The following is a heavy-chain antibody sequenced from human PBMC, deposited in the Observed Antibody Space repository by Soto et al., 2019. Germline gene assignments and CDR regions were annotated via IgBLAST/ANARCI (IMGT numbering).Heavy chain of an antibody. Sequence: EVQLVESGGGLVQPGRSLRLSCAASGFTFDDYAMHWVRQAPGKGLEWVSGISWNSGSIGYADSVKGRFTISRDNAKNSLYLQMNSLRAEDTALYYCAKDIRLRSSSWYFDYWGQGTLVTVSS. CDR1: GFTFDDYA. V-gene: IGHV3-9*01. J-gene: IGHJ4*02. CDR2: ISWNSGSI. D-gene: IGHD6-13*01. CDR3: AKDIRLRSSSWYFDY.